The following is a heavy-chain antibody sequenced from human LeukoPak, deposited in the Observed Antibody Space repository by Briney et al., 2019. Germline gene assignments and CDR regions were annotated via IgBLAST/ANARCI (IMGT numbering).Heavy chain of an antibody. J-gene: IGHJ4*02. Sequence: GGSLRLSCAASGFTFSSYWMSWVRQAPGKGLVWVSRINSDGSSTSYADSVKGRFTISRDNAKNTLYLQMNSLRAEDTAVYYCARGPLVLRRAPSGDYWGQGTLVTVSS. V-gene: IGHV3-74*01. CDR1: GFTFSSYW. CDR2: INSDGSST. D-gene: IGHD3-3*01. CDR3: ARGPLVLRRAPSGDY.